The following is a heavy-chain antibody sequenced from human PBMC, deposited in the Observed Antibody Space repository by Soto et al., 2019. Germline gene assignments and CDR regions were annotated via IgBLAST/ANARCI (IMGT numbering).Heavy chain of an antibody. Sequence: SETLSLTCTVSGGSVSSGSYYWSWIRQPPGKGLEWIGYIYYSGSTNYNPSLKSRVTISVDTSKNQFSLKLSSVTAADTAVYYCAKVGENDGDPHLDYYYYGMDVWGQGTTVTVSS. V-gene: IGHV4-61*01. CDR1: GGSVSSGSYY. CDR2: IYYSGST. D-gene: IGHD1-1*01. J-gene: IGHJ6*02. CDR3: AKVGENDGDPHLDYYYYGMDV.